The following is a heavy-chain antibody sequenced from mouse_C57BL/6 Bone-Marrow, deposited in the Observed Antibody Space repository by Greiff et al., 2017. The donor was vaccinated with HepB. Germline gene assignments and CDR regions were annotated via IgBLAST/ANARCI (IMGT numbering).Heavy chain of an antibody. CDR1: GFNIKDDY. CDR2: IDPENGDT. CDR3: TPLPTGDY. V-gene: IGHV14-4*01. J-gene: IGHJ2*01. Sequence: EVQLQQSGAELVRPGASVKLSCTASGFNIKDDYMHWVKQRPEQGLEWIGWIDPENGDTEYASKFQGKATITADTSSNTAYLQLSSLTSEDTAVYYCTPLPTGDYGGQGPTLTVSS.